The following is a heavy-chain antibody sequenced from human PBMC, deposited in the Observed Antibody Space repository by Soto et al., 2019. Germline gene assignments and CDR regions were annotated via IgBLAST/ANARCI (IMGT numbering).Heavy chain of an antibody. V-gene: IGHV4-59*05. CDR3: ANGGYPRADYGMDV. CDR1: GGSISSYY. D-gene: IGHD3-22*01. J-gene: IGHJ6*02. Sequence: ASETLSLTCTVSGGSISSYYWSWIRQPAGKGLEWIGRIYYSGSTYYNPSLKSRVTISVDTSKNQFSLKLSSVTAADTAVYYCANGGYPRADYGMDVWGQGTTVTVSS. CDR2: IYYSGST.